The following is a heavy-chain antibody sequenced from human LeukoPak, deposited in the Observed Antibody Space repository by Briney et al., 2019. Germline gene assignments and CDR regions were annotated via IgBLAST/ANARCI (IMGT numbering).Heavy chain of an antibody. J-gene: IGHJ5*02. D-gene: IGHD3-3*01. V-gene: IGHV3-23*01. CDR2: SGSGEST. CDR1: GFIFSSYA. CDR3: AKGWEFRVVIPAAVS. Sequence: GGSLRLSCAASGFIFSSYAMTWVRQAPGKGLQWVSSSGSGESTYYADSMKGRFTISRDNSKNTLSLQMNSLRAEDTAVYFCAKGWEFRVVIPAAVSWGQGTLVTVSS.